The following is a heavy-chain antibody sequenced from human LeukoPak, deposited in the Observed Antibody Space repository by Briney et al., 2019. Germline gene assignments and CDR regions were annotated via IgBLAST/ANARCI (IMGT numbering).Heavy chain of an antibody. V-gene: IGHV5-51*01. CDR2: IYPGDSDT. D-gene: IGHD1-14*01. CDR3: ARRGPEEWGANHIDY. J-gene: IGHJ4*02. Sequence: GESLKISCKGSGYNFTSYWIGWVRQMPGQGLEWMGIIYPGDSDTRYSPSFQGQVTISADKSISTAYLQWSSLKASDTAMYYCARRGPEEWGANHIDYWGQGTLVTVSS. CDR1: GYNFTSYW.